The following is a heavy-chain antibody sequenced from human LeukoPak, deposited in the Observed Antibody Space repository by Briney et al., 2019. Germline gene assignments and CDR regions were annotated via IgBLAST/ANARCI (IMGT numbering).Heavy chain of an antibody. V-gene: IGHV3-11*06. CDR1: GFTFSDYY. Sequence: GGSLRLSCAASGFTFSDYYMSWIRQAPGKGLEWVSYISSSSSYTNYADSVKGRFTISRDNAKKSLDLQMNSLRVEDTAVYYCVRDSVIRGMDVWGQGTTVTVSS. J-gene: IGHJ6*02. D-gene: IGHD3-10*01. CDR3: VRDSVIRGMDV. CDR2: ISSSSSYT.